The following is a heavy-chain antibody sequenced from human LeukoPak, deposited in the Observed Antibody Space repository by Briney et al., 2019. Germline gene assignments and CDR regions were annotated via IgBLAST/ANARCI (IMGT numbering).Heavy chain of an antibody. J-gene: IGHJ4*02. CDR1: GFTFSDHY. D-gene: IGHD3-9*01. CDR3: ASWLSGYPY. V-gene: IGHV3-72*01. CDR2: TKNKAHSYTT. Sequence: PGGSLRLSXAASGFTFSDHYMDWARQSPGKGLEWIGQTKNKAHSYTTEYAACVKGRFSISRDDSKNSLYLQMNSLKTEDTAVYYCASWLSGYPYWGQGTLVTVSS.